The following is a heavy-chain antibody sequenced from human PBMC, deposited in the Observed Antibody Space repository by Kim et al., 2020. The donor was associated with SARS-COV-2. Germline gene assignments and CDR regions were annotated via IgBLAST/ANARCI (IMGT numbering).Heavy chain of an antibody. CDR3: ARDCSSTSIYYYYGMDV. V-gene: IGHV3-11*06. D-gene: IGHD2-2*01. Sequence: VKGRFTISRDNAKNSLYLQMNSLRAEDTAVYYCARDCSSTSIYYYYGMDVWGQGTTVTVSS. J-gene: IGHJ6*02.